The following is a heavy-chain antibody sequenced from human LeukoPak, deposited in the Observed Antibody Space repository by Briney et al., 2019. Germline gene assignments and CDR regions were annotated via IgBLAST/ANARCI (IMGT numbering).Heavy chain of an antibody. D-gene: IGHD4-17*01. CDR2: INPSGGDT. V-gene: IGHV1-46*01. CDR1: GYTFISNF. Sequence: ASVKVSCKTSGYTFISNFMHWVRQAPGQGLDWMGMINPSGGDTSYPQKFQGRVTMTRDTSTSTVYMELTSLRFEDTAVYYCARGHDYGDYLVHYWGQGTLVTVSS. CDR3: ARGHDYGDYLVHY. J-gene: IGHJ4*02.